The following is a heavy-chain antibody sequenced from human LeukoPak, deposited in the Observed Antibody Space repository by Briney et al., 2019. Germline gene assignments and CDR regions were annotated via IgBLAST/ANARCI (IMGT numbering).Heavy chain of an antibody. J-gene: IGHJ3*02. Sequence: ASVKVSCKASGYTFTSYGISWVRQAPGQGLEWMGWISAYNGNTNYAQKLQGRVTITRDTSANTAYMELSSLRSEDTAVYYCARETSATQNDAFDIWGQGTMVTVSS. CDR3: ARETSATQNDAFDI. V-gene: IGHV1-18*01. CDR1: GYTFTSYG. D-gene: IGHD3-10*01. CDR2: ISAYNGNT.